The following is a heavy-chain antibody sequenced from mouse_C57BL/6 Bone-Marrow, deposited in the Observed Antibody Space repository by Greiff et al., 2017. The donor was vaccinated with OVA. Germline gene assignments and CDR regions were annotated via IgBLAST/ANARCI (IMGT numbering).Heavy chain of an antibody. D-gene: IGHD2-3*01. V-gene: IGHV1-81*01. Sequence: VQLQQSGAELARPGASVKLSCKASGYTFTSYGISWVKQRTGPGLEWIGEIYPRSGNTYYNEKFKGKATLTADKSSSTAYMELRSLTSEDSAVYFCARLLSLAMDYWGQGTSVTVSS. CDR1: GYTFTSYG. CDR3: ARLLSLAMDY. J-gene: IGHJ4*01. CDR2: IYPRSGNT.